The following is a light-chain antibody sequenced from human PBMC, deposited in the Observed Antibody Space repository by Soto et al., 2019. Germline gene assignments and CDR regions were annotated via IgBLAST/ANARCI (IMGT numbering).Light chain of an antibody. V-gene: IGLV2-14*01. CDR2: EVS. CDR1: SSDVGGYNY. CDR3: SSSTSSDTLL. J-gene: IGLJ2*01. Sequence: QAVVTQPASVSGSPGQSITISCTGTSSDVGGYNYVSWYQQHPGKAPKLMIYEVSNRPSGVSNRFSGSKSGITASLTISGLQAEDEADYYCSSSTSSDTLLFGGGTQLTVL.